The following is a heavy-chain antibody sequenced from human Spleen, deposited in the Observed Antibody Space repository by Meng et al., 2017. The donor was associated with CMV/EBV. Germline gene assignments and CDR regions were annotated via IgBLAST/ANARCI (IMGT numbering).Heavy chain of an antibody. CDR3: AKDFPNHSSTWYYFDS. J-gene: IGHJ4*02. D-gene: IGHD6-13*01. V-gene: IGHV3-23*01. CDR1: GGSIRSSSYY. CDR2: FSGSADST. Sequence: ETLSLTCTVSGGSIRSSSYYWGWVRQAPGKGLEWVSTFSGSADSTYYADSVKGRFTISRDDSRNTVYLQMNSLRVEDTAVYYCAKDFPNHSSTWYYFDSWGQGTLVTVSS.